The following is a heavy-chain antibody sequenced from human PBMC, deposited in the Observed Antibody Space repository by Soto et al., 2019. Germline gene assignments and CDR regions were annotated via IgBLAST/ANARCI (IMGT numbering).Heavy chain of an antibody. CDR1: GFTFSSYS. CDR3: ARDDYSFDSCLDI. D-gene: IGHD3-22*01. CDR2: ISSSSSYI. Sequence: GGSLRLSCAASGFTFSSYSMNWVRQAPGKGLEWVSSISSSSSYIYYADSVKGRFTISRDNAKNSLYLQMSSLRAEDTAVYYCARDDYSFDSCLDIWGQGTMVTVSS. V-gene: IGHV3-21*01. J-gene: IGHJ3*02.